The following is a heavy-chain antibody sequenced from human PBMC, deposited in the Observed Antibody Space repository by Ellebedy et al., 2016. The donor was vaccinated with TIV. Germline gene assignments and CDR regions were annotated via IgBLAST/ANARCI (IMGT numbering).Heavy chain of an antibody. Sequence: GESLKISCAASGFTFSSYWMSWIRQAPGKGLEWVSYISSSSSYTNYADSVKGRFTISRDNAKNSLYLQMNSLRAEDTAVYYCARVSEDIVVVVAPDYWGQGTLVTVSS. V-gene: IGHV3-11*06. J-gene: IGHJ4*02. CDR1: GFTFSSYW. D-gene: IGHD2-15*01. CDR2: ISSSSSYT. CDR3: ARVSEDIVVVVAPDY.